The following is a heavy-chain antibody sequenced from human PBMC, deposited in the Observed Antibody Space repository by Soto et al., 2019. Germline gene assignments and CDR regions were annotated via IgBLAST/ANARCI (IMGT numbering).Heavy chain of an antibody. CDR3: GSGPSTTWIDN. Sequence: QLQVQESGPGQVKPSQTLSLTCTVSGGSITSHHYYWGWIRQPPGKGLEWIGSIYSGGNTYYNPSLRSRLTIFVDTAKILISLKLNSVTAADSAIYYCGSGPSTTWIDNWGLGTQVSVSS. CDR2: IYSGGNT. J-gene: IGHJ4*02. V-gene: IGHV4-39*01. D-gene: IGHD2-2*01. CDR1: GGSITSHHYY.